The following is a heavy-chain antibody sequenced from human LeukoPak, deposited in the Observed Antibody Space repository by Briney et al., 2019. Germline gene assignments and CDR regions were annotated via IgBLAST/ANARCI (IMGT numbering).Heavy chain of an antibody. CDR2: VYYTGST. V-gene: IGHV4-61*08. J-gene: IGHJ4*02. Sequence: SETLSLTCTVSAGSVTNGDYYWSWLRQPPGKALEWIGFVYYTGSTYYTPSLEGRATISVDTSKNQFSVKLNSVTAADTAVYYCARGGYYGSGSKFDYWGQGTLVTVSS. D-gene: IGHD3-10*01. CDR1: AGSVTNGDYY. CDR3: ARGGYYGSGSKFDY.